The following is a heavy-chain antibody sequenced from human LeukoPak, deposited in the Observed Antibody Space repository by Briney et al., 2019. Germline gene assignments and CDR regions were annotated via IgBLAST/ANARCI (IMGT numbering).Heavy chain of an antibody. CDR1: GGTFRSYA. CDR3: ARSIVVVVAATHYYYGMDV. CDR2: IIPIFGTA. D-gene: IGHD2-15*01. V-gene: IGHV1-69*06. J-gene: IGHJ6*04. Sequence: GSSVKVSCKASGGTFRSYAISWVRQAPGQGLEWMGGIIPIFGTANYAQKFQGRVTITADKSTSTAYMELSSLRSEDTAVYYCARSIVVVVAATHYYYGMDVWGKGTTVTVSS.